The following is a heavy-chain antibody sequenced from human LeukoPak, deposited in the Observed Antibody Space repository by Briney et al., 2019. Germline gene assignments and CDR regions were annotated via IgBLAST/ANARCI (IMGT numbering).Heavy chain of an antibody. CDR2: ISGGRGTI. J-gene: IGHJ4*02. CDR1: GFTFSSYA. CDR3: ARANGFTYGYSDY. Sequence: GGSLRLSCAASGFTFSSYAMSWVRQAPGKGLEWVSVISGGRGTIYYADSVKGWFTISRDNSKNTLYLQMNSLRAGDTAVYYCARANGFTYGYSDYWGQGTLVTVSS. V-gene: IGHV3-23*01. D-gene: IGHD5-18*01.